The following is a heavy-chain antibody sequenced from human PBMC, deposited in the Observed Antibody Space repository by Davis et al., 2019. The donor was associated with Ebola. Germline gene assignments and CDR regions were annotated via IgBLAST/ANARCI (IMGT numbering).Heavy chain of an antibody. V-gene: IGHV3-48*04. D-gene: IGHD5/OR15-5a*01. CDR2: ISRGGNTK. CDR3: ARDLRAIGMDV. J-gene: IGHJ6*02. CDR1: GFTFGSDW. Sequence: PGGSLRLSCAASGFTFGSDWMNWVRQAPGKGLEWISYISRGGNTKYYADSVKGRFTISRDNAKDSLYLQMNSLRAEDTAVYYCARDLRAIGMDVWGQGTTVTVSS.